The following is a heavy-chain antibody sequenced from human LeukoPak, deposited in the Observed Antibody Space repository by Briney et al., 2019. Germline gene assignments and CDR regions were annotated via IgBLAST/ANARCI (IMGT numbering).Heavy chain of an antibody. J-gene: IGHJ4*02. Sequence: ASVKVSCKASGYTFSNYGINWVRQATGQGLEWMGWMNPNSGNTGYAQKFQGRVTMTRNTSISTAYMELSSLRSEDTAVYYCARGITIFGVVTPDYWGQGTLVTVSS. CDR1: GYTFSNYG. CDR3: ARGITIFGVVTPDY. D-gene: IGHD3-3*01. CDR2: MNPNSGNT. V-gene: IGHV1-8*01.